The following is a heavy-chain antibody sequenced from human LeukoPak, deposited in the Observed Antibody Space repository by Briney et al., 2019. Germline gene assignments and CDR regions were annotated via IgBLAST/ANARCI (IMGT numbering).Heavy chain of an antibody. CDR3: ARGSYAVAGTLGGYFDY. CDR1: GYIFTNFG. J-gene: IGHJ4*02. CDR2: ISGYNGNT. D-gene: IGHD6-19*01. Sequence: GASVKVSCKASGYIFTNFGISWVRQARGQGLEWMGWISGYNGNTKYVQKFQGRVTMTTDTSTSTAYMELRSLRSDDTAVYYCARGSYAVAGTLGGYFDYWGQGTLVTVSS. V-gene: IGHV1-18*01.